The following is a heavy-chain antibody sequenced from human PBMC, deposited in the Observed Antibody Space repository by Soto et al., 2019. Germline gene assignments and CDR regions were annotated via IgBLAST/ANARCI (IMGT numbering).Heavy chain of an antibody. J-gene: IGHJ4*02. CDR1: GYTFTSYG. CDR2: MSAYNVNT. V-gene: IGHV1-18*04. D-gene: IGHD2-15*01. Sequence: QVQLVQSGAEVKKPGASVKVSCKASGYTFTSYGISWVRQAPGQGLEWRGWMSAYNVNTIYAQKLQGRGPMNTDTSTSTACMALRSPRSADTAVYYCARCSGGSCYSGFDYWGQGTLVTVSS. CDR3: ARCSGGSCYSGFDY.